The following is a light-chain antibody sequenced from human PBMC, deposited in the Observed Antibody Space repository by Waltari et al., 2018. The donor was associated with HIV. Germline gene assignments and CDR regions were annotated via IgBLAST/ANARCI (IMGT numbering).Light chain of an antibody. Sequence: QSVLTQPPSASGTPGQRVTISCSGSSSNIGINYVYWYQQLPGTAPKHLIYRNNQRPSGVPDRFSGSKSGTSASLAISGLRSDDEGDYYCAAWDDSLSGVIFGGGTKLTVL. CDR2: RNN. V-gene: IGLV1-47*01. CDR1: SSNIGINY. CDR3: AAWDDSLSGVI. J-gene: IGLJ2*01.